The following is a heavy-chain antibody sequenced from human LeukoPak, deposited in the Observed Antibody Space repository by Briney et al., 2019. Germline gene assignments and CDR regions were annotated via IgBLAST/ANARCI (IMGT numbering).Heavy chain of an antibody. CDR1: GFTFSSYG. D-gene: IGHD3-3*01. CDR3: AKAPPTGGFWSGYYTPPDY. CDR2: ISYDGSNK. Sequence: GGSLRLSCAASGFTFSSYGMHWVRQAPGKGLEWVAVISYDGSNKYYADSVKGRFTISRDNSKNTLYLQMNSLRAEDTAVYYCAKAPPTGGFWSGYYTPPDYWGQGTLVTVSS. V-gene: IGHV3-30*18. J-gene: IGHJ4*02.